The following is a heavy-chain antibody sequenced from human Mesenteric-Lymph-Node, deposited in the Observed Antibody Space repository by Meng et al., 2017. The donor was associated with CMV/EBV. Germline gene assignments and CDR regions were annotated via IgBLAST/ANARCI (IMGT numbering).Heavy chain of an antibody. CDR3: ARGGYDFWSGYGGWAYYFDY. Sequence: ASVKVSCKASGYTFTSYHMHWVRQAPGQGLEWMGIINPSGGSTSYAQKFQGRVTMTRDTSTSTVYMELSSLRAEDTAVYYCARGGYDFWSGYGGWAYYFDYWGQGTLVTVSS. V-gene: IGHV1-46*01. CDR2: INPSGGST. D-gene: IGHD3-3*01. CDR1: GYTFTSYH. J-gene: IGHJ4*02.